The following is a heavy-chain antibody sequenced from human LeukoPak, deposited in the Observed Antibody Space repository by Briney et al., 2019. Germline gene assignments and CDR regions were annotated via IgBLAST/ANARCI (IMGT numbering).Heavy chain of an antibody. CDR2: ISGSGGST. D-gene: IGHD3-10*01. J-gene: IGHJ4*02. V-gene: IGHV3-23*01. Sequence: GGSLRLSCAASGFTFSSYAMSWVRQAPGKGLEWVSAISGSGGSTYYADSVKGRSTISRDNSKNTLYLQMNSLRAEDTAVYYCAKKPYYYGSGRLYYFDYWGQGTLVTVSS. CDR3: AKKPYYYGSGRLYYFDY. CDR1: GFTFSSYA.